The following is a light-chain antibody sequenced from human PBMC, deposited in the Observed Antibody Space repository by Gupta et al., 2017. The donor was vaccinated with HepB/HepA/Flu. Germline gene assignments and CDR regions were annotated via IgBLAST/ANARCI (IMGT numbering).Light chain of an antibody. V-gene: IGKV2-28*01. CDR3: RQALRAPWT. CDR1: QSLLHSNGYNY. Sequence: DIVMTQSPLSLPVTPGEPASISCRFSQSLLHSNGYNYLDWYLQKPGQSPQLLIYLGSNRASGVPDRFSGIGSGTHFTLKISRVEAEDVGVYYCRQALRAPWTFGQGTKVEIK. CDR2: LGS. J-gene: IGKJ1*01.